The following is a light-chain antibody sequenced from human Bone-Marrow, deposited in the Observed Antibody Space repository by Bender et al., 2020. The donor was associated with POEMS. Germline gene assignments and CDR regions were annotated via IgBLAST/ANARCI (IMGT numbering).Light chain of an antibody. CDR3: QAWDTSTAWGV. CDR1: NLGEKY. CDR2: QDN. J-gene: IGLJ2*01. Sequence: SYELTQPASVSVSPGQTASITCSGHNLGEKYACWYQQKPGQSPVLVIYQDNKRPPGIPERFSGSNSGNTATLTISGTQAMDEADYYCQAWDTSTAWGVFGGGTKLTVL. V-gene: IGLV3-1*01.